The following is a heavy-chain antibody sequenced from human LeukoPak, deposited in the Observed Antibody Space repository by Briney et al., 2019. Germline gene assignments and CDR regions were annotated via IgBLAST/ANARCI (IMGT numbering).Heavy chain of an antibody. V-gene: IGHV1-8*03. CDR2: MNPNSGNT. D-gene: IGHD3-22*01. CDR3: ARSSGYYFPFDY. J-gene: IGHJ4*02. CDR1: GYTFTSYD. Sequence: ASVKVSCKASGYTFTSYDINWVRQATGQGLEWMGWMNPNSGNTGYAQKFRGRVTITRNTSISTAYMELSSLRSEDTAVYYCARSSGYYFPFDYWGQGTLVTVSS.